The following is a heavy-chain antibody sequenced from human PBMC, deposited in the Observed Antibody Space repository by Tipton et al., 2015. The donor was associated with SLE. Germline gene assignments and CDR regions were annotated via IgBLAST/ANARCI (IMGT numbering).Heavy chain of an antibody. Sequence: SLRLSCAASGFTFSDHYMDWVRQGPGKVLEWISFIRINSYGGSKEYAESVRGRFTISRDDSKGIAYLQMTSLKSDDTALYYCARADTSRGAFDVWGQGTMVTVSS. D-gene: IGHD3-10*01. J-gene: IGHJ3*01. V-gene: IGHV3-71*01. CDR2: IRINSYGGSK. CDR1: GFTFSDHY. CDR3: ARADTSRGAFDV.